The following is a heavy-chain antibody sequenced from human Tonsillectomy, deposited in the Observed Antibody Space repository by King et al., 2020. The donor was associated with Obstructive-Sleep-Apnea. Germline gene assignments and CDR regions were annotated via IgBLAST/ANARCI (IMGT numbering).Heavy chain of an antibody. J-gene: IGHJ4*02. CDR1: GFTFSDFY. CDR3: ARGLTMDPYYFDY. Sequence: VQLVESGGGLVKPGGSLRLSCAASGFTFSDFYMSWIRQAPGKGLEYISYISNTNIYTNYADSVKGRFTISRDNAKSSLYLKMNSLRAEDTAVYYCARGLTMDPYYFDYWGQGTLVTVSS. V-gene: IGHV3-11*06. D-gene: IGHD3-16*01. CDR2: ISNTNIYT.